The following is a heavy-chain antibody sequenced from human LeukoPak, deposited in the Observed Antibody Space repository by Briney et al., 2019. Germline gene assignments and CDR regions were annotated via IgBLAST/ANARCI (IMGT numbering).Heavy chain of an antibody. J-gene: IGHJ6*03. D-gene: IGHD1-26*01. CDR1: GYTFTSYG. V-gene: IGHV1-18*01. CDR3: ARFHSYYYYMDV. Sequence: ASVKVSCKASGYTFTSYGISWVRQAPGQGLEWMGWISAYNGNTNYAQKLQGRVTVTTDTSTSTAYMELRSLRSDDTAVYYCARFHSYYYYMDVWGKGTTVTVSS. CDR2: ISAYNGNT.